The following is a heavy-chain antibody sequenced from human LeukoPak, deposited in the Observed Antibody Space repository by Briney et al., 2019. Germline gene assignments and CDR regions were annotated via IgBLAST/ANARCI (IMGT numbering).Heavy chain of an antibody. CDR1: GGSISSGDYY. Sequence: SQTLSLTCTVSGGSISSGDYYWSWIRQPPGKGLEWIGYIDYSGSTYYNPSLKSRVTISVDTSKNQFSLKLSSVTAADTAVYYCATLPLWSGYYYYGMDVWGQGTTVTVSS. V-gene: IGHV4-30-4*01. D-gene: IGHD3-3*01. J-gene: IGHJ6*02. CDR2: IDYSGST. CDR3: ATLPLWSGYYYYGMDV.